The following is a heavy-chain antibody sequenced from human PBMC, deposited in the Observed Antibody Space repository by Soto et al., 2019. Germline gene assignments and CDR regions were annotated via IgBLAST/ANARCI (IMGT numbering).Heavy chain of an antibody. J-gene: IGHJ6*03. Sequence: PSETLSLTCTVSGGSISSSSYYWGWIRQPPGKGLEWIGSIYYSGSTYYNPSLKSRVTISVDTSKNQFSLKLSSVTAADTAVYYCARHEVAASQYYYYMDVWGKGTTVTVSS. CDR2: IYYSGST. CDR3: ARHEVAASQYYYYMDV. V-gene: IGHV4-39*01. CDR1: GGSISSSSYY. D-gene: IGHD2-15*01.